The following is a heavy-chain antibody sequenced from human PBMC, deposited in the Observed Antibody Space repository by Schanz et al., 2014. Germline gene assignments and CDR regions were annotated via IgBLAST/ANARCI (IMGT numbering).Heavy chain of an antibody. V-gene: IGHV3-15*01. CDR1: GFTFSKAW. Sequence: EVQLVESGGGLVEPGGSLGLSCAASGFTFSKAWMSWVRQAPGKGLEYIGRIKTKDEGEVPEYSAPAKGRFTISRDNSKNTLYLQMDTLRVEDTAMFYCARDMTIAPAWGQGTLVTVSS. D-gene: IGHD6-13*01. CDR3: ARDMTIAPA. CDR2: IKTKDEGEVP. J-gene: IGHJ5*02.